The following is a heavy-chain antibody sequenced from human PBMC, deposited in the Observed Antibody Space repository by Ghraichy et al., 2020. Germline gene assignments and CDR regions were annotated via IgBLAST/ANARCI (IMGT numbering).Heavy chain of an antibody. CDR3: ASRCSAVAYH. J-gene: IGHJ5*02. Sequence: GGSLRLSCAASGFTFSSCAMSWVRQAPGKGLEWLSSISGSGGTTYYADSVKGRFTISRDNSKNTLYLQMNSLRAEDTAVYFCASRCSAVAYHWGQGTLVTVSS. D-gene: IGHD2-15*01. V-gene: IGHV3-23*01. CDR2: ISGSGGTT. CDR1: GFTFSSCA.